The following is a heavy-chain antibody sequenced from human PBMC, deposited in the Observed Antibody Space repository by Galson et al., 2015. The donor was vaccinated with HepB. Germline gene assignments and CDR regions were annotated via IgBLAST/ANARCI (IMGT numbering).Heavy chain of an antibody. Sequence: SVKVSCKVSGYTLTDFSMHWVRQAPGKGLEWMGGFDPEDGETNYAQKFQGRVTMTEDTSTDTAYMELSSLRSEDTAVYYCATAQWVGVEGGGGFDAFDIWGQGTMVTVSS. CDR3: ATAQWVGVEGGGGFDAFDI. D-gene: IGHD3-10*01. J-gene: IGHJ3*02. CDR2: FDPEDGET. V-gene: IGHV1-24*01. CDR1: GYTLTDFS.